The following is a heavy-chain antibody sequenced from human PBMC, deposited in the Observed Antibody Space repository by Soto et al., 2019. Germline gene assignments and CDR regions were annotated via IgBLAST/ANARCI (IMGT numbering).Heavy chain of an antibody. V-gene: IGHV3-23*01. J-gene: IGHJ4*02. CDR3: AKDKPGTTSFDY. Sequence: GSLRLSCAASGFTISSNAMYCVRQAPGKGLEWVSGISDRGDTTHYADSVKGRFTISRDTSKNTLYLQLNTLRADDTAVYYCAKDKPGTTSFDYWGQGTLVTVSS. CDR2: ISDRGDTT. D-gene: IGHD1-1*01. CDR1: GFTISSNA.